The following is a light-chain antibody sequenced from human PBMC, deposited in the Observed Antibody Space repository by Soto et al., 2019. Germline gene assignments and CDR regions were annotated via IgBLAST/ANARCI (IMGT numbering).Light chain of an antibody. CDR3: QQYNNWPIT. CDR1: QSVSSSY. V-gene: IGKV3-20*01. Sequence: EVVLTQYPGTLSLSPGERATLSCRASQSVSSSYLAWYQQKPGQAPRLLIYGASNRATGIPDRFSGSGSGTDFTLTISRLEPEDFAVYYCQQYNNWPITFGQGTRLEIK. CDR2: GAS. J-gene: IGKJ5*01.